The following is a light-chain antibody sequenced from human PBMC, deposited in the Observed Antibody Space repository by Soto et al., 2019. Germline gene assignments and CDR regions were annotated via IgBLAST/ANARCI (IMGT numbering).Light chain of an antibody. CDR3: CSYAVTFYV. V-gene: IGLV2-11*01. CDR2: DVS. Sequence: LTQPRSVSGSPGQSVTISCTGPNIDVGGSNYVSWYQQHPGKAPKLMIYDVSERPSGVPDRFSGSKSGNTASLTISGLQAEDEADYYCCSYAVTFYVFGTGTKVTVL. CDR1: NIDVGGSNY. J-gene: IGLJ1*01.